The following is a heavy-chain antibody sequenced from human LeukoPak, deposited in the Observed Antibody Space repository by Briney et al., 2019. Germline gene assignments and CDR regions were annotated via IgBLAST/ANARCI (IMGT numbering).Heavy chain of an antibody. CDR1: GYTFTGYY. CDR2: INPNSGGT. Sequence: ASVKVSCKASGYTFTGYYMHWVRQAPGQGLEWMGWINPNSGGTNYAQKFQGRVTMTRDTSISTAYMELSRLRSDDTAVYYCARDPYDFWSGYPNYYFDYWGQGTLVTV. CDR3: ARDPYDFWSGYPNYYFDY. J-gene: IGHJ4*02. V-gene: IGHV1-2*02. D-gene: IGHD3-3*01.